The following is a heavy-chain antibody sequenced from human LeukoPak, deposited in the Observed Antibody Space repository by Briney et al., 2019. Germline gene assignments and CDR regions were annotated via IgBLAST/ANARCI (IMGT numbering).Heavy chain of an antibody. CDR2: ISPSGGST. V-gene: IGHV1-46*01. Sequence: ASVKVSCKAFGYTFTGYWMHWVRQAPGQGPEWMGVISPSGGSTIYAQKFKGRVTLTRDMSTSTDYLELSSLRSEDTAVYYCARAPYDAVPTIPEYWGQGTLVTVSS. CDR3: ARAPYDAVPTIPEY. CDR1: GYTFTGYW. J-gene: IGHJ4*02. D-gene: IGHD5-12*01.